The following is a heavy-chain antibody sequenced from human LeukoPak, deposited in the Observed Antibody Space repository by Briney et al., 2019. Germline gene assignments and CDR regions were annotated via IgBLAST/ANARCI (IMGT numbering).Heavy chain of an antibody. D-gene: IGHD1-26*01. V-gene: IGHV3-30*02. Sequence: GGSLRLSCAASEFTFSSYGMHWVRQAPGKGLEWVAFIRYDGSNKYYADSVKGRFTISRDNSKNTLYLQMNSLRAEDTAVYYCAKDRSGSYSDAFDIWGQGTMVTVSS. CDR3: AKDRSGSYSDAFDI. CDR2: IRYDGSNK. CDR1: EFTFSSYG. J-gene: IGHJ3*02.